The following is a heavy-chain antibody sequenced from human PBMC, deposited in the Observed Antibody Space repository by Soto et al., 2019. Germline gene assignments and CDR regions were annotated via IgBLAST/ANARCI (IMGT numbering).Heavy chain of an antibody. CDR2: ISVSGGST. J-gene: IGHJ5*02. CDR1: GFTFSSYA. V-gene: IGHV3-23*01. Sequence: EVQLLESGGGLVQPGGSLRLSCAASGFTFSSYAMSWVRQAPGKGLEWVSAISVSGGSTYYADSVKGRFTISRDNSKNTLYLQMNSLRAEDTAVYYCANLDIVDTMYNWFDPWGQGTLVTVSS. CDR3: ANLDIVDTMYNWFDP. D-gene: IGHD5-12*01.